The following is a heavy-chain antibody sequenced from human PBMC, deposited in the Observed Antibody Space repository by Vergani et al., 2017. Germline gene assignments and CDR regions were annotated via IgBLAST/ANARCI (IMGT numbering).Heavy chain of an antibody. CDR2: INQDGSET. CDR1: GFIFSHYW. D-gene: IGHD3-22*01. Sequence: EVQLVESGGGLVQPGGSLRLSCAASGFIFSHYWMSWVRQAPGKGLDWVAKINQDGSETYYVDSVKGQFSISRDNAKNSLYLRMNSLRAEDTAMYYCARINYYGSSGYSLTRCHNWFDPWGQGTLITFSS. V-gene: IGHV3-7*01. CDR3: ARINYYGSSGYSLTRCHNWFDP. J-gene: IGHJ5*02.